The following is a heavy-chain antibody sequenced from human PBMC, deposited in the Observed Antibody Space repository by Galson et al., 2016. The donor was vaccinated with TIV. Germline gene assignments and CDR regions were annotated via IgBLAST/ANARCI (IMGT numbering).Heavy chain of an antibody. Sequence: SLRLSCAASGFSFSTYGMHWVRQAPGKGLEWLAAIWYDGSHTYYGDSVKGRFTISRDNSKNTLYLQMSSLRAEDTAVYYCASGSNYGDFGGPEFDYWGRGTLVTVSS. D-gene: IGHD4-17*01. V-gene: IGHV3-33*01. J-gene: IGHJ4*02. CDR2: IWYDGSHT. CDR1: GFSFSTYG. CDR3: ASGSNYGDFGGPEFDY.